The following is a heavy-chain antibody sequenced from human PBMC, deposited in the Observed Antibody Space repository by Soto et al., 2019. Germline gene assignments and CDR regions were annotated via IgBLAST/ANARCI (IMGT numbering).Heavy chain of an antibody. Sequence: PGGSLRLSCAASGFTFSSYAMSWVRQAPGKGLEWVSAISGSGGSTYYADSVKGRFTISRDNSKNTLYLQMNSLRAEDTAVYYCAKDTIGGTDTGWYYYYMDVWGKGTTVTVSS. J-gene: IGHJ6*03. D-gene: IGHD1-26*01. CDR3: AKDTIGGTDTGWYYYYMDV. CDR1: GFTFSSYA. V-gene: IGHV3-23*01. CDR2: ISGSGGST.